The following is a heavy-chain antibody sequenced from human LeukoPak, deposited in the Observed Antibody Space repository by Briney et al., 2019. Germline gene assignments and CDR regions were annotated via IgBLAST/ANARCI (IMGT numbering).Heavy chain of an antibody. D-gene: IGHD3-22*01. CDR1: GGSFSGYY. CDR3: ARDKYYDSSGYYY. J-gene: IGHJ4*02. CDR2: INHSGST. Sequence: SETLSLTCAVYGGSFSGYYWSWIRQPPGKGLEWIGEINHSGSTNYNPSLKSRVTISVDTSKNQFSLKLSSVTAADTAVYYCARDKYYDSSGYYYWGQGTLVTVSS. V-gene: IGHV4-34*01.